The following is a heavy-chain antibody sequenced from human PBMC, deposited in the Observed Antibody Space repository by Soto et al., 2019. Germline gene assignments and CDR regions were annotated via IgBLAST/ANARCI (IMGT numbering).Heavy chain of an antibody. Sequence: GGSLRLSCAASGFTFSNYEMHWVRQAPGKGLEYISYISSNSNTIYYADSVKGRFTISRDNAKNSLYLQMDSLSAEDTAVYYCARRGSTWYPLDYWGQGTTVTVSS. J-gene: IGHJ4*02. CDR1: GFTFSNYE. V-gene: IGHV3-48*01. CDR2: ISSNSNTI. CDR3: ARRGSTWYPLDY. D-gene: IGHD6-13*01.